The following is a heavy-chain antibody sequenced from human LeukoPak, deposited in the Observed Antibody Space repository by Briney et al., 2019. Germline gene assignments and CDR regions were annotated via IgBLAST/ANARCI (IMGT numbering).Heavy chain of an antibody. CDR3: AHWLLWFGELSGHFDY. CDR2: IYYSGST. J-gene: IGHJ4*02. CDR1: GGSISSYY. Sequence: PSETLSLTCTVSGGSISSYYGSCIRRPPGRGVEWIGHIYYSGSTNYNPSLKSRVTISVDTSKNQFSLKLSSVTAEDTAVYYCAHWLLWFGELSGHFDYWGQGTLVTVSS. D-gene: IGHD3-10*01. V-gene: IGHV4-59*08.